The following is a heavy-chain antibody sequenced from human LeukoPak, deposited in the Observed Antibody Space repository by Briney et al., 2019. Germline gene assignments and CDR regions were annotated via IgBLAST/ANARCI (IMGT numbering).Heavy chain of an antibody. D-gene: IGHD6-19*01. CDR3: AASSGWDY. Sequence: PSETLSLTCTVSGGSISSSSYYWGWLRQPPGKGLEWIGSIYYSGSTYYNPSLKSRVTISVDTSKNQFSLKLSSVTAADTAVYYCAASSGWDYWGQGTLVTVSS. J-gene: IGHJ4*02. CDR1: GGSISSSSYY. CDR2: IYYSGST. V-gene: IGHV4-39*01.